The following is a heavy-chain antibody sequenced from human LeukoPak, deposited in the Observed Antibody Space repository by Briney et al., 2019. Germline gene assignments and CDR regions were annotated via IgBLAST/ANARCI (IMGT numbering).Heavy chain of an antibody. CDR1: GGTFSSYA. J-gene: IGHJ1*01. CDR2: IIPIFGTA. D-gene: IGHD3-10*01. Sequence: SVKVSCKASGGTFSSYAISWVRQAPGQGLEWMGGIIPIFGTANYAQKFQGRVTITADESTSTAYMELSSLRSEDTAVYYCARGEITTVRGVILTEYFQHRGQGTLVTVSS. CDR3: ARGEITTVRGVILTEYFQH. V-gene: IGHV1-69*13.